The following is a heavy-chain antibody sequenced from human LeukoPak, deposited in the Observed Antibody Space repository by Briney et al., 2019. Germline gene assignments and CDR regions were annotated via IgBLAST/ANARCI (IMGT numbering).Heavy chain of an antibody. CDR2: MNPNSGNT. CDR3: ARVPTSIAARGEFDY. J-gene: IGHJ4*02. CDR1: GGTFSSYA. V-gene: IGHV1-8*03. D-gene: IGHD6-6*01. Sequence: ASVKVSCKASGGTFSSYAISWVRQAPGQGLEWMGWMNPNSGNTGYAQKFQGRVTITRNTSISTAYMELSSLRSEDTAVYYCARVPTSIAARGEFDYWGQGTLVTVSS.